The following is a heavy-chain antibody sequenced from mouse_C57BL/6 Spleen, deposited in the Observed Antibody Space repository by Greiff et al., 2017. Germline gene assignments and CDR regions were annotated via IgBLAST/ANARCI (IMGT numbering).Heavy chain of an antibody. Sequence: EVMLVESGGDLVKPGGSLKLSCAASGFTFSSYGMSWVRQTPDKRLEWVATISSGGSYTYYPDSVKGRFTFSRDKAKTTLYLQMSSLTAEDTAMYYCARHEGYGQRYFDVGGTGTTVTVSS. D-gene: IGHD1-1*02. V-gene: IGHV5-6*01. J-gene: IGHJ1*03. CDR3: ARHEGYGQRYFDV. CDR1: GFTFSSYG. CDR2: ISSGGSYT.